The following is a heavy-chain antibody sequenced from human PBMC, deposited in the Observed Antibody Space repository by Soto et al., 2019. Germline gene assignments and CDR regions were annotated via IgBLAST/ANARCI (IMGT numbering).Heavy chain of an antibody. V-gene: IGHV4-31*03. CDR2: IYYSGST. CDR3: ARQSNSGWDTLGY. CDR1: GGSISSGGYY. J-gene: IGHJ4*02. Sequence: PSVTLSLTCTVSGGSISSGGYYWSWIRQHPGKGLEWIGYIYYSGSTYYNPSLKSRVTISVDTSKNQFSLKLSSVTAADTAVYYCARQSNSGWDTLGYWGQGTLVTVSS. D-gene: IGHD6-19*01.